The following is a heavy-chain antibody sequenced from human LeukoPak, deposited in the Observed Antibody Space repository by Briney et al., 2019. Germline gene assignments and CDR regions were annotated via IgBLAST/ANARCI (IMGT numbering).Heavy chain of an antibody. D-gene: IGHD3-9*01. CDR3: ARQGYDILTGLYDWFDP. CDR2: IYPGDSDT. CDR1: GYSFTSYW. V-gene: IGHV5-51*01. Sequence: GESLKISCKGSGYSFTSYWIGWVRQMPGKGLEWMGIIYPGDSDTRYSPSFQGQVTISADKSISTAYLQWSSLKASDTAMYYCARQGYDILTGLYDWFDPWGQGTLVTVSS. J-gene: IGHJ5*02.